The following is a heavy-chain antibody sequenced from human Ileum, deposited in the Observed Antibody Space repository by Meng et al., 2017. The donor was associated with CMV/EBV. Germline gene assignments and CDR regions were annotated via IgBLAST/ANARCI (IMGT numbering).Heavy chain of an antibody. V-gene: IGHV1-3*02. CDR1: GYTFTNYA. J-gene: IGHJ6*02. CDR2: SNAGNGNT. CDR3: ARDLGGSFGMDV. D-gene: IGHD3-16*01. Sequence: ASVKVSCKASGYTFTNYAIHWVRQAPGQRLEWVGWSNAGNGNTKHSQEFQGRVTMTTDTSTSTAYMELRSLRSDDTAVYYCARDLGGSFGMDVWGQGTTVTVSS.